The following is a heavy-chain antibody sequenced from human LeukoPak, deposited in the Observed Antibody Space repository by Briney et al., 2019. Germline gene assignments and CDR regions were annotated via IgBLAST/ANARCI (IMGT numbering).Heavy chain of an antibody. CDR3: ARDNFSELLWFGESIGKTGYYYYGMDV. CDR2: ISSSSSYI. J-gene: IGHJ6*02. V-gene: IGHV3-21*01. Sequence: GGSLRLSCAASGFTFSSYSMNWVRQAPGKGLEWGSSISSSSSYIYYADSVKGRFTISRDNAKNSLYLQMNSLRAEDTAVYYCARDNFSELLWFGESIGKTGYYYYGMDVWGQGTTVTVSS. CDR1: GFTFSSYS. D-gene: IGHD3-10*01.